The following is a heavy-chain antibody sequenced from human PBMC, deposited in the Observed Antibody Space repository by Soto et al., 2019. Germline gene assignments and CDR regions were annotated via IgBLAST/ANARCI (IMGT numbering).Heavy chain of an antibody. V-gene: IGHV3-21*01. J-gene: IGHJ4*02. Sequence: EVQLVESGGGLVKPGGSLRLSCSASGFSFSDYHMNWVRQAPGRGLEWVSSISTDSSYIHYADSLQGRFTISRDNAKKSLSLQMNSLRADDTAVYYCTRDAIAVAGTDYWGQGTLVTVSS. CDR2: ISTDSSYI. D-gene: IGHD6-19*01. CDR1: GFSFSDYH. CDR3: TRDAIAVAGTDY.